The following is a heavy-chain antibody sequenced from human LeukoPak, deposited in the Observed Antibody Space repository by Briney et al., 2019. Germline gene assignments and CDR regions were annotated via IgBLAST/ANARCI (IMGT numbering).Heavy chain of an antibody. D-gene: IGHD3-3*01. CDR2: ISGSGGSR. J-gene: IGHJ6*02. CDR3: AKGPGNDFWSGYYQGMDV. CDR1: GFTFSSYA. V-gene: IGHV3-23*01. Sequence: PGGSLRLSCAASGFTFSSYAMGCVRQAPGKGLEWVSGISGSGGSRYYADSVKGRFTISRDNSKNTLYLQMNSLRAEDTAVYYCAKGPGNDFWSGYYQGMDVWGQGTTVTVSS.